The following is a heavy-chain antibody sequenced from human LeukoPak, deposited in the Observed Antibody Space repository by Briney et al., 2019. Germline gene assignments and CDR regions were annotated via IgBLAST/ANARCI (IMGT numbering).Heavy chain of an antibody. D-gene: IGHD3-22*01. J-gene: IGHJ4*02. CDR2: MNPNSGNT. Sequence: ASVKVSCKASGYTFTSYDINWVRQATGQGLEWMGWMNPNSGNTGYAQKFQGRVTMTRNTSISTAYMELSSLRSEDTAVYYCARVYYDSSGYYFVDFDYWGQGTLVTVSS. CDR3: ARVYYDSSGYYFVDFDY. V-gene: IGHV1-8*01. CDR1: GYTFTSYD.